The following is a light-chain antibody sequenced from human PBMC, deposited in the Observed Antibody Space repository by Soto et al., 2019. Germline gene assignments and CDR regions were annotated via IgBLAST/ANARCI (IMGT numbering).Light chain of an antibody. CDR3: SAHGSRGTLVI. CDR2: NVN. J-gene: IGLJ2*01. CDR1: SGDIGRYDH. V-gene: IGLV2-14*03. Sequence: QSALTQPASVSGSPGQSITISCTGTSGDIGRYDHVSWYQQHPGKAPNLIIYNVNIRPSGLSNRFSGSKSGNTASLTISGLQAEDEADYYCSAHGSRGTLVIFGGGTKLTVL.